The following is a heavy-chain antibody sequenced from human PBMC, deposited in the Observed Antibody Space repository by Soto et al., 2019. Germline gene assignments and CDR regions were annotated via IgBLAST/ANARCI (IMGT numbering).Heavy chain of an antibody. CDR1: GFTFSNAW. CDR2: IKSKSDGGTT. V-gene: IGHV3-15*01. Sequence: EVQLVESGGGLVKPGGSLRLSCAASGFTFSNAWMSWVRQAPGKGLEWVGRIKSKSDGGTTDYAAPVKGRFTISRDDSKNTVYLKRNSLKTEYTAVYYCTTGRWGLPYISDYWGQGTLVTVSS. D-gene: IGHD2-21*02. J-gene: IGHJ4*02. CDR3: TTGRWGLPYISDY.